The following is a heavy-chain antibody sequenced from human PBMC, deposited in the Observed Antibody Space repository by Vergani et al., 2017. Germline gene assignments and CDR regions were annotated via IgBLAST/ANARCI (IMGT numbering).Heavy chain of an antibody. CDR3: ARFITGGLGATQVLSYFDY. D-gene: IGHD3-22*01. CDR2: IDWDDDK. V-gene: IGHV2-70*15. CDR1: GFSLSTSGMC. Sequence: QVTLRESGPALVKPTQTLPLTCTFSGFSLSTSGMCVSWIRQPPGKALEWLARIDWDDDKYYSTSLKTRLTISKDTSKNQVVLTMTNMDPVDTATYYCARFITGGLGATQVLSYFDYWGQGTLVTVSS. J-gene: IGHJ4*02.